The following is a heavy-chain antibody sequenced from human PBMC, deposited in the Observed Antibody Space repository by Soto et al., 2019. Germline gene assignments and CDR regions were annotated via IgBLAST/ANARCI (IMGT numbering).Heavy chain of an antibody. CDR3: ARDGGAGAVAGNGGY. CDR1: GYTFTSYG. CDR2: ISAYNGNT. D-gene: IGHD6-19*01. J-gene: IGHJ4*02. V-gene: IGHV1-18*01. Sequence: QVQLVQSGAEVKKPGASVKVSCKASGYTFTSYGISWVRQAPGQGLEWMGWISAYNGNTNYAQKLQGRVTMTTDTSTSTGYMELRSLRSDDTAVYYGARDGGAGAVAGNGGYWGQGTLVTVSS.